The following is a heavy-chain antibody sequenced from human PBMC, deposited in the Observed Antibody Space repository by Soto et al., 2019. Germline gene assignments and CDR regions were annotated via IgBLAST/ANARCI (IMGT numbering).Heavy chain of an antibody. D-gene: IGHD1-20*01. CDR3: ARVWGNWKVPADTSFDP. V-gene: IGHV1-18*01. Sequence: ASVKVSCKASGYTFSSYHISWVRQAPGQGLEWMGWISAYNGNTNYAQKLQGRVTITRDTSASTAYMELSSLRSEDTAVYYCARVWGNWKVPADTSFDPWGQRTLVPVS. CDR2: ISAYNGNT. CDR1: GYTFSSYH. J-gene: IGHJ5*02.